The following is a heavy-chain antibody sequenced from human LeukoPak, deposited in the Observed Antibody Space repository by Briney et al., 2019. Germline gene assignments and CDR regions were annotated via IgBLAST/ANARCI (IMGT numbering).Heavy chain of an antibody. V-gene: IGHV3-30*03. Sequence: GRSLRLSCAASGFTFSSYGMHWVRQAPGKGLEWVAVISYDGSNKYYADSVKSRFTISRDNSKNTLYLQMNSLRAEDTAVYYCARGPSGYHNTGGQGTLVTVSS. CDR3: ARGPSGYHNT. D-gene: IGHD5-12*01. CDR2: ISYDGSNK. J-gene: IGHJ4*02. CDR1: GFTFSSYG.